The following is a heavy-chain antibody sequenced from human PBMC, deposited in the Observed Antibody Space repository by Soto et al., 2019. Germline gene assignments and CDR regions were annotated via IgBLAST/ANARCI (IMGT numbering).Heavy chain of an antibody. V-gene: IGHV1-3*01. Sequence: QVHLVQSGAEVKEPGASVRLSCRPSGYTFSNNAIRWVRQAPGQRFEWMGWINGGNGETRYSQKFQARVTLTRDTSARAAYMELTSLTSEDTAVYYCARGGWMLVEGSHYYHAMDAWGQGTTVIVSS. CDR2: INGGNGET. CDR3: ARGGWMLVEGSHYYHAMDA. J-gene: IGHJ6*02. CDR1: GYTFSNNA. D-gene: IGHD3-10*01.